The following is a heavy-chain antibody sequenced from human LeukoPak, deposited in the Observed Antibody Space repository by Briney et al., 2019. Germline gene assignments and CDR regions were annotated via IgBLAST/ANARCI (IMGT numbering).Heavy chain of an antibody. D-gene: IGHD2/OR15-2a*01. V-gene: IGHV3-48*03. CDR3: AASIPFSNNYYYYYYMDV. Sequence: PGGSLRLSCAASGFTFSSYEMNWVRQAPGKGLEWVSYISSSGSTIYYADSVKGRFTISRDNAKNSLYLHMNSLRAEDTAVYYCAASIPFSNNYYYYYYMDVWGKGTTVTVSS. CDR1: GFTFSSYE. CDR2: ISSSGSTI. J-gene: IGHJ6*03.